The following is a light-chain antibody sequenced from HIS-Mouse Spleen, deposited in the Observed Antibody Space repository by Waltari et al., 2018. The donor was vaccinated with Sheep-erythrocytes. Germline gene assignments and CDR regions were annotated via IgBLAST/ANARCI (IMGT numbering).Light chain of an antibody. CDR3: QAWDSSHVV. J-gene: IGLJ2*01. CDR2: QDS. Sequence: SYELTQPPSVSVSPGQTASITCSGDKLGDKYACWYQQKPGQSPVLVIYQDSKRHPGLPERFSGSNSGNTATLTISGTQAMDEADYYCQAWDSSHVVFGGGTKLTVL. V-gene: IGLV3-1*01. CDR1: KLGDKY.